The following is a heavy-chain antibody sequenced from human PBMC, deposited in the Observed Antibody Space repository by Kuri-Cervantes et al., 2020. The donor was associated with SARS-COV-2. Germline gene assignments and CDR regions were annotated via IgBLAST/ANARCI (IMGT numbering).Heavy chain of an antibody. Sequence: SETLSLTCAVYGGSFSGYYWSWIRQPPGKGLEWIGEINHSGSTNYNPSLKSRVTISVDTSKNQFSLKLSFVTAADTAVYYCARVKSVVTPDIDYWGQGTLVTVSS. V-gene: IGHV4-34*01. J-gene: IGHJ4*02. D-gene: IGHD4-23*01. CDR3: ARVKSVVTPDIDY. CDR2: INHSGST. CDR1: GGSFSGYY.